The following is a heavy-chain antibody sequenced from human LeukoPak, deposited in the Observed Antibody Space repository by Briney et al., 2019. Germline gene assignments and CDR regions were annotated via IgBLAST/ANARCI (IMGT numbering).Heavy chain of an antibody. D-gene: IGHD3-10*01. J-gene: IGHJ3*02. Sequence: PGGSLRLSCAASGFTFSSYWMHWVRQAPGKGLVWVSRINSDGSSTSYADSVKGRFTISRDNAKNTLYLQMNSLRAEDTAVYYCAREYGSGKDAFDIWGQGTMVTVSS. CDR1: GFTFSSYW. CDR3: AREYGSGKDAFDI. V-gene: IGHV3-74*01. CDR2: INSDGSST.